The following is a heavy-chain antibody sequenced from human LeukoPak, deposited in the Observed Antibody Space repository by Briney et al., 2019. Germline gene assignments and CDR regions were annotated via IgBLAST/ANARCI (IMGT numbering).Heavy chain of an antibody. J-gene: IGHJ5*02. CDR3: ARENRFRNWFDP. D-gene: IGHD1-14*01. Sequence: SETLSLTCTVSGGSISSSSYYWGWIRQPPGKGLEWIGSIYYSGSTYYNPSLKSRVTISVDTSKNQFSLKLSSVTAADTAVYYCARENRFRNWFDPWGQGTLVTVSS. CDR2: IYYSGST. V-gene: IGHV4-39*07. CDR1: GGSISSSSYY.